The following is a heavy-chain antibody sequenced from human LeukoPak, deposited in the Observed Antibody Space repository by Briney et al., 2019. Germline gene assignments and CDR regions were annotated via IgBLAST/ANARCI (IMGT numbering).Heavy chain of an antibody. CDR1: GNTFTSSR. V-gene: IGHV1-46*01. CDR2: INPDGGST. Sequence: ASVKVSCKASGNTFTSSRMHWVRQAPGQGLEWVGVINPDGGSTAYAQKFQGRVAMTRDTSTNTVYMDLASLTSEGTAAYYCTRDLVGPTGFAYWGQGTLVTVSS. CDR3: TRDLVGPTGFAY. J-gene: IGHJ4*02. D-gene: IGHD1-26*01.